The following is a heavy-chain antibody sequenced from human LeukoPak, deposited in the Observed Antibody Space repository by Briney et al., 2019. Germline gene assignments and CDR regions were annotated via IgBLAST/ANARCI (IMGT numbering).Heavy chain of an antibody. D-gene: IGHD3-3*01. CDR3: ARAILTPSGYVWYFDL. Sequence: PSQTLSPTCTVSGGSISSGGYYWSWIRQHPGKGLEWIGYIYYSGSTYYNPSLKSRVTISVDTSKNQFSLKLSSVTAADTAVYYCARAILTPSGYVWYFDLWGRGTLVTVSS. J-gene: IGHJ2*01. V-gene: IGHV4-31*03. CDR1: GGSISSGGYY. CDR2: IYYSGST.